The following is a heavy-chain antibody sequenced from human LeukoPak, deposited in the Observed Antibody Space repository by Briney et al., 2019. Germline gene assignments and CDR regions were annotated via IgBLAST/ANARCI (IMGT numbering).Heavy chain of an antibody. CDR2: IYHSGST. Sequence: SGTLSLTCAVSGGSISSSNWWSWVRQPPGKGLEWIGEIYHSGSTNYNPSLKSRVTISVDKSKNQFSLKLSSVTAADMAVYYGPRAIPIFGVVISGGWSAPWGKGTLVTVPS. J-gene: IGHJ5*02. D-gene: IGHD3-3*01. CDR3: PRAIPIFGVVISGGWSAP. CDR1: GGSISSSNW. V-gene: IGHV4-4*02.